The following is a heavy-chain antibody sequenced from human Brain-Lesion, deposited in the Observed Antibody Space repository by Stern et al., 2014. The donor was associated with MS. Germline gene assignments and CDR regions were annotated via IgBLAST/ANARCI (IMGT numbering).Heavy chain of an antibody. Sequence: QLQLQESGPGLVKPSQTLSLTCTVSGGSISSGDYYWSWIRQTPGKGLEYIGYIYYSGSTYYNPSLESRVIISVDTSKIQFSLKLTSVTAADTAVYYCAREGHAFLNNFRQSGYYYYGMDVWGQGTTVIVSS. CDR3: AREGHAFLNNFRQSGYYYYGMDV. J-gene: IGHJ6*02. V-gene: IGHV4-30-4*01. D-gene: IGHD2/OR15-2a*01. CDR2: IYYSGST. CDR1: GGSISSGDYY.